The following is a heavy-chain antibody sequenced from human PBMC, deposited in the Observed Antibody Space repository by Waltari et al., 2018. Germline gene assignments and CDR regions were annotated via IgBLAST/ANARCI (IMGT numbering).Heavy chain of an antibody. D-gene: IGHD2-15*01. J-gene: IGHJ4*02. CDR3: ARDRGRGLYLDV. V-gene: IGHV4-4*02. CDR2: VLSTGKT. CDR1: NG. Sequence: NGWGWVRESPQGVLGWIGQVLSTGKTNYSPSFASQGTMSPDASNNQFSREVTSATAAGTAVYYCARDRGRGLYLDVWGPGTLVAVSP.